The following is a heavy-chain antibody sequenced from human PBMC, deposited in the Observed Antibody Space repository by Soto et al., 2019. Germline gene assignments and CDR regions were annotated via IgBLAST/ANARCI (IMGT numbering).Heavy chain of an antibody. CDR1: GGSISSSSYY. V-gene: IGHV4-39*01. CDR3: ARLGVWGSCRYSLYYFDY. J-gene: IGHJ4*02. Sequence: SETLSLTCTVSGGSISSSSYYWGWIRQPPGKGLEWIGSIYYSGSTYYNPSLKSRVTISVDTSKNQFSLKLSSVTAADTAVYYCARLGVWGSCRYSLYYFDYWGQGTLVTVSS. CDR2: IYYSGST. D-gene: IGHD3-16*02.